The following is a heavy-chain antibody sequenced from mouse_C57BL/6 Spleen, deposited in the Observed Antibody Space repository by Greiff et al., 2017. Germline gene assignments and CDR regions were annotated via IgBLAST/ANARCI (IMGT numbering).Heavy chain of an antibody. CDR1: GYTFTSYW. D-gene: IGHD2-3*01. J-gene: IGHJ2*01. CDR2: IYPGSGST. Sequence: QLQQPGAELVKPGASVKMSCKASGYTFTSYWITWVKQRPGQGLEWIGDIYPGSGSTNYNEKFKSKATLTVDTSSSTAYMQLSSLTSEDSAVYYCARANDGYYALDWWGQGTTLTVSS. V-gene: IGHV1-55*01. CDR3: ARANDGYYALDW.